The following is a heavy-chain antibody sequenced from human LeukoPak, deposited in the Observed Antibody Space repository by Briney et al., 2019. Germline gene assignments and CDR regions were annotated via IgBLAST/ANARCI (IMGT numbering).Heavy chain of an antibody. CDR1: GDSIINSYF. J-gene: IGHJ5*02. CDR3: ARDPYSSSWKSWFDP. Sequence: PSETLSLTCSVSGDSIINSYFWAWIRQPPGKGLEWIGSMYYKGSTYYNLSLKSRVTISVDTSKNHFSLKLNSVTAADTAVYYCARDPYSSSWKSWFDPWGQGILVTVSS. V-gene: IGHV4-39*07. CDR2: MYYKGST. D-gene: IGHD6-13*01.